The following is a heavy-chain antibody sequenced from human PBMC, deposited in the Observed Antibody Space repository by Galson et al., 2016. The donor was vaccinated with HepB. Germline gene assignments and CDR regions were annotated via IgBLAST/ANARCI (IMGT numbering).Heavy chain of an antibody. V-gene: IGHV5-51*01. CDR2: IYPGDSDT. J-gene: IGHJ4*02. CDR1: GYSFAKYW. CDR3: ARQVGATHDH. Sequence: SGAEVKKPGESPKISCQGSGYSFAKYWIVWVRQMPGKGLEWMGIIYPGDSDTTYSPSLQGPVTISADKSISTAYLQWSSLKASDTAMYYCARQVGATHDHWGQGTLVTVSS. D-gene: IGHD1-26*01.